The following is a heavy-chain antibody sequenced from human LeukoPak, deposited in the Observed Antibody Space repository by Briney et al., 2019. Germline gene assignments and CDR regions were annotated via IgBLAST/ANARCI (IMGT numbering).Heavy chain of an antibody. CDR1: GGSISSSSYY. CDR3: ARSDYSLVLIDY. V-gene: IGHV4-39*01. CDR2: IYYSGST. Sequence: PSETLSLTCTVSGGSISSSSYYWGWIRQPPGKGLEWIGSIYYSGSTYYNPSLKSRVTISVGTSKNQFSLKLSSVTAAGTAVYYCARSDYSLVLIDYWGQGTLVTVSS. D-gene: IGHD4-11*01. J-gene: IGHJ4*02.